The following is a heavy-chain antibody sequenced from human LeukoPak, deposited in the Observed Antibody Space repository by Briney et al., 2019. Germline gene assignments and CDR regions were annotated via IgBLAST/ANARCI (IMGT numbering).Heavy chain of an antibody. Sequence: GGSLRLSCADSGFTFSSYWMSWVRQAPGRGLEWVANINQDESEKYYLDSVKGRFTISRDNAKSSLYLQMNSLRAEDTAVYYCATSGTVRGGRDYWGQGTLVTVSP. CDR3: ATSGTVRGGRDY. CDR1: GFTFSSYW. J-gene: IGHJ4*02. V-gene: IGHV3-7*01. CDR2: INQDESEK. D-gene: IGHD3-10*01.